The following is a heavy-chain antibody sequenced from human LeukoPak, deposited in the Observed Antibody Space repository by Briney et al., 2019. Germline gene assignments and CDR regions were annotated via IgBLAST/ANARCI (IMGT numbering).Heavy chain of an antibody. CDR2: INPSGGST. V-gene: IGHV1-46*01. CDR1: GYTFTSYY. CDR3: ARDDYGDF. Sequence: ASVKVSCKASGYTFTSYYMNWVRQAPGQGLEWMGIINPSGGSTRNARKFQGRVTMTRDTSTSTVYMELSSLRSEDTAVYYCARDDYGDFWGQGTLVTVSS. J-gene: IGHJ4*02.